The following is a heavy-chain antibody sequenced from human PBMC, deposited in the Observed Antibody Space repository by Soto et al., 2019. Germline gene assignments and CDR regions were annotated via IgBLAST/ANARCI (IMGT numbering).Heavy chain of an antibody. CDR3: ARDLGKYYYDSSDYSRWFDP. D-gene: IGHD3-22*01. CDR1: GFTFGGYG. Sequence: PGGSLRLSCGASGFTFGGYGVNWVRQAPGKGLEWVSSISSSSSYIYYADSVKGRFTISRDNAKNSLYLQMNSLRAEDTAVYYCARDLGKYYYDSSDYSRWFDPWGQGTLVTVSS. V-gene: IGHV3-21*01. CDR2: ISSSSSYI. J-gene: IGHJ5*02.